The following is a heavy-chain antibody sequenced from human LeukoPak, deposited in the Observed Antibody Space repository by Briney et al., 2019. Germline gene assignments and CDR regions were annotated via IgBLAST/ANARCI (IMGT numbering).Heavy chain of an antibody. CDR3: VRGSSDYSNFYFMDV. J-gene: IGHJ6*03. CDR1: GYIFTNYY. Sequence: ASLKVSCKTPGYIFTNYYIHWVRRAPGQGLEWMGWINPNSGGTKFAQKFQGRVTMTTDTSIRTGYVELSRLGSDDTAVYYCVRGSSDYSNFYFMDVWGEGTTVTVSS. V-gene: IGHV1-2*02. D-gene: IGHD4-11*01. CDR2: INPNSGGT.